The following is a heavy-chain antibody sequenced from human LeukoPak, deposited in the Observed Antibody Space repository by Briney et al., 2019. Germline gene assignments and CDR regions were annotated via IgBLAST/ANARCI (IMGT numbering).Heavy chain of an antibody. Sequence: SVKVSCKASGGTFSSYAISWVRQAPGQGLEWMGGIIPIFGTANYAQEFQGRVTITADESTSTAYMELSSLRSEDTAVYYCAKSRVDGYNYDYWGQGTLVTVSS. CDR3: AKSRVDGYNYDY. V-gene: IGHV1-69*13. CDR2: IIPIFGTA. CDR1: GGTFSSYA. J-gene: IGHJ4*02. D-gene: IGHD5-24*01.